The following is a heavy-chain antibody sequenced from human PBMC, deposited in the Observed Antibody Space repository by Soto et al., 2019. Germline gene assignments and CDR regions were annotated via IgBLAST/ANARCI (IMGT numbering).Heavy chain of an antibody. CDR3: ATPYYFNH. D-gene: IGHD3-16*01. Sequence: GGSLRLSCAASGFTFSSYAMSWVRQAPGKGLEWVSAISDDSSYIDYADSLRGRFTVSRDNARNSLYLQIDSLGVEDTAVYYCATPYYFNHWGPGTLVTVS. CDR1: GFTFSSYA. J-gene: IGHJ1*01. V-gene: IGHV3-21*06. CDR2: ISDDSSYI.